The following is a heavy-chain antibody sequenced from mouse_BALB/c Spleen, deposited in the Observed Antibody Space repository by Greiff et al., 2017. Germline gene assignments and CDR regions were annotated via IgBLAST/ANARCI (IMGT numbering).Heavy chain of an antibody. CDR1: GFSLTSYG. D-gene: IGHD1-1*01. Sequence: VHLVESGPGLVAPSQSLSITCTVSGFSLTSYGVHWVRQPPGKGLEWLGVIWAGGSTNYNSALMSRLTISKDNSKSQVFLKMNSLQTDDTAMYYCAREYYGRGWFAYWGQGTLVTVSA. J-gene: IGHJ3*01. CDR3: AREYYGRGWFAY. CDR2: IWAGGST. V-gene: IGHV2-9*02.